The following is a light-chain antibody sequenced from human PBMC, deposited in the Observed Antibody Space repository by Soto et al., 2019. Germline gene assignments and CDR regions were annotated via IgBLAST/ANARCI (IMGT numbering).Light chain of an antibody. CDR3: QQYNGYSRT. CDR1: QSISSW. Sequence: DIQMTQSPSTLSASVGDRVTITCRASQSISSWLAWYQQKPGKAPKLLIYDASNLESGVPSRFSGGGSGTEFTLTISSMQPDDFATFYCQQYNGYSRTFGQGTKV. CDR2: DAS. V-gene: IGKV1-5*01. J-gene: IGKJ1*01.